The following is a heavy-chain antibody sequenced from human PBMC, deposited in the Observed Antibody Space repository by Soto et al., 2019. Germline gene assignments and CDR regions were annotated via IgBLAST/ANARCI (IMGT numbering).Heavy chain of an antibody. Sequence: GGSLRLSCAASGFSFSDYYINCVRQAPGKGLEWVGRTRNKASSYTTDYAAFVKGRFTISRDDSKNLIYLQMNSLKTEDTAVYYCAREGSSSGPDYEYWGQGT. CDR2: TRNKASSYTT. V-gene: IGHV3-72*01. CDR3: AREGSSSGPDYEY. D-gene: IGHD3-22*01. CDR1: GFSFSDYY. J-gene: IGHJ4*02.